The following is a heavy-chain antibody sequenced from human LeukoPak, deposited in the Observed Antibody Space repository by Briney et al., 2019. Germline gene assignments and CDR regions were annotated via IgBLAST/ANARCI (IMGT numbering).Heavy chain of an antibody. CDR1: GYTFTGYG. D-gene: IGHD3-22*01. CDR3: ARDRGGRGYYDSSGYYRDAFDI. V-gene: IGHV1-18*01. CDR2: ISAYNGNT. Sequence: ASVKVSCKASGYTFTGYGISWVRQAPGQGLEWMGWISAYNGNTNYAQKLQGRVTMTTDTSTSTAYMELRSLRSDDTAVYYCARDRGGRGYYDSSGYYRDAFDIWGQGTMVTVSS. J-gene: IGHJ3*02.